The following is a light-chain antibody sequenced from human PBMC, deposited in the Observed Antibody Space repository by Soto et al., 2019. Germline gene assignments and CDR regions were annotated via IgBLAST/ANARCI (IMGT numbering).Light chain of an antibody. CDR3: SSSAGSNNLGV. Sequence: QSVLTHPPSASGSPGQSVTISCTGTSSDVGGYNYVSWYQQHPGKAPKLMIYEVTKRPSGVPDRFSGSKSGNTASLTVSGLQAEDEADYYCSSSAGSNNLGVFGGGTKLTVL. J-gene: IGLJ3*02. V-gene: IGLV2-8*01. CDR1: SSDVGGYNY. CDR2: EVT.